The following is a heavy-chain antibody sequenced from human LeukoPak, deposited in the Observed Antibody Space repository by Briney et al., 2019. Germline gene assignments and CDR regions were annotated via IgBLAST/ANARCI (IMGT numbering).Heavy chain of an antibody. Sequence: GESLRLSCAASRFTFSSYWMHWVRHAPGEGLVWVSRIRADGGYTSYADSVKGRFTISRDNARNTLYLQMNSLRAEDTAVYYCSRGEGSYSDYWGQGTLVTVSS. V-gene: IGHV3-74*01. D-gene: IGHD1-26*01. J-gene: IGHJ4*02. CDR1: RFTFSSYW. CDR2: IRADGGYT. CDR3: SRGEGSYSDY.